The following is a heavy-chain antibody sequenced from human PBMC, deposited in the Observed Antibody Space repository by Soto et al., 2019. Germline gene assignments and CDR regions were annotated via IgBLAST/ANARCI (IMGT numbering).Heavy chain of an antibody. V-gene: IGHV4-59*01. D-gene: IGHD5-12*01. J-gene: IGHJ4*02. CDR3: ARDLLYSGYDQAFDY. Sequence: SETLSLTCTVSGGSISSYYWSWIRQPPGKGLEWIGYIYYSGSTNYNPSLKSRVTISVDTSKNQFSLKLSSVTAADPAVYYCARDLLYSGYDQAFDYWGQGTLVTVSS. CDR2: IYYSGST. CDR1: GGSISSYY.